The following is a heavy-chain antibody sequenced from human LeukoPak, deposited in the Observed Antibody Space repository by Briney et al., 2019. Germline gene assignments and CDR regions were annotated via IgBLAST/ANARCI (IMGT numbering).Heavy chain of an antibody. J-gene: IGHJ4*02. D-gene: IGHD3-22*01. CDR3: ARGTAYYYDSSGYYYFDY. V-gene: IGHV1-69*05. Sequence: SVKVSCKASGGTFSSYAISWVRQAPGQGLEWMGGIIPIFGAANYAQKFQGRVTITTDESTSTAYMELSSLRSEDTAVYYCARGTAYYYDSSGYYYFDYWGQGTLVTVSS. CDR1: GGTFSSYA. CDR2: IIPIFGAA.